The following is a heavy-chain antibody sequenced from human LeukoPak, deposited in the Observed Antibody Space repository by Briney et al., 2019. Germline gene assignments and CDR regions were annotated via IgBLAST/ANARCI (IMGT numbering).Heavy chain of an antibody. CDR1: GFSFTNYW. J-gene: IGHJ4*02. D-gene: IGHD2-2*01. CDR3: AGLTGDIVVVRGVSSHDY. V-gene: IGHV3-7*01. CDR2: IKQDGSEK. Sequence: PGGSLRLSCAASGFSFTNYWMSWVRQAPGKGLEWVANIKQDGSEKYYVDSVKGRFTISRDSAKNSLYLQMNSLRAEDTALYYFAGLTGDIVVVRGVSSHDYWGQGTLVTVSS.